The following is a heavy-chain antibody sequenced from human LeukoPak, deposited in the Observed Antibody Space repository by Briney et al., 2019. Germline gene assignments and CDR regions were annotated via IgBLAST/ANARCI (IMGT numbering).Heavy chain of an antibody. CDR3: ARDRRSYNWFDP. CDR2: INPSGGST. V-gene: IGHV1-46*01. J-gene: IGHJ5*02. Sequence: GASVTVSFTASGYTFTSYYMHWVRQAPGQGLEWMGIINPSGGSTSYAQKFQGRVTMTRDTSTSTVYMELSSLRSEDTAVYYCARDRRSYNWFDPWGQGTLVTVSS. CDR1: GYTFTSYY.